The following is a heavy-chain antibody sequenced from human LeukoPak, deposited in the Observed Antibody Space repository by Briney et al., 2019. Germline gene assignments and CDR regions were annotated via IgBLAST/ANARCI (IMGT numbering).Heavy chain of an antibody. V-gene: IGHV4-39*07. CDR2: IYYSGST. CDR1: GGSLSSSSYY. J-gene: IGHJ4*02. D-gene: IGHD6-6*01. CDR3: ASSEYSSSLTFDY. Sequence: SETLSLTCTVTGGSLSSSSYYWGWIRQPPGKGLEWIVSIYYSGSTNYNPSLKSRVTISVAASKNHFSLKLRSVTAADTAVYYCASSEYSSSLTFDYWGQGTLVTVSS.